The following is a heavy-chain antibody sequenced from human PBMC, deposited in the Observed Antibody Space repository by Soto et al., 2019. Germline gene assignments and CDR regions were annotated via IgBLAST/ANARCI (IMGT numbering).Heavy chain of an antibody. CDR2: IYYSGST. J-gene: IGHJ4*02. CDR3: ARRMGGYFRLDY. D-gene: IGHD2-21*02. V-gene: IGHV4-39*01. Sequence: ETLSLTCTVSGGSISSSSYYWGWIRQPPGKGLEWIGSIYYSGSTYYNPSLKSRVTISVDTSKNQFSLKLSSVTAADTAVYYCARRMGGYFRLDYWGQGTLVTVSS. CDR1: GGSISSSSYY.